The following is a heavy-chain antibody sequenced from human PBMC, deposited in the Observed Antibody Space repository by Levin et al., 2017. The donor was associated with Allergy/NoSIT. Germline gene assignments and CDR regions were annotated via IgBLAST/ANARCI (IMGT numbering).Heavy chain of an antibody. CDR1: GFTFSSPW. V-gene: IGHV3-74*01. J-gene: IGHJ5*02. CDR3: TRSDWFDP. CDR2: IKNDGTTT. Sequence: LGESLKISCAGSGFTFSSPWMNWVRQAPGKGLVWVSRIKNDGTTTYYADSVKGRFTISRDNAKNMLYLQMNSLRVEDTAVYYCTRSDWFDPWGQGTLVIVSS.